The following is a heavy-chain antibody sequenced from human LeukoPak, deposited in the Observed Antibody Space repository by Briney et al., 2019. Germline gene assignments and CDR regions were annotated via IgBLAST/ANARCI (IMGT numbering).Heavy chain of an antibody. CDR1: GFRFSTFE. Sequence: GGSLRPSCASSGFRFSTFEMNWVRQAPGKGLEWMSYISSRGSTVHYAHSVKGRFTVSTDNSQNSLFLQMHGLRDEDTAIYYCAREYYGLLTGYYLDHWGQGTLVTVSS. J-gene: IGHJ4*02. CDR2: ISSRGSTV. CDR3: AREYYGLLTGYYLDH. V-gene: IGHV3-48*03. D-gene: IGHD3-9*01.